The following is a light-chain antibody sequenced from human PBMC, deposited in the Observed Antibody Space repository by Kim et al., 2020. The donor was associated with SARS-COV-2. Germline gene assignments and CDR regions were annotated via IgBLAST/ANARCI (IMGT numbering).Light chain of an antibody. V-gene: IGKV1-27*01. J-gene: IGKJ1*01. Sequence: ASIGDRVSISCRASQAISKYLAWYQQKPGKAPKLLIYSASTLQSGVPSRFSGSGSGTDFTLTINSLQPEDVATYYCQKYNGAPWTFGQGTKVDIK. CDR3: QKYNGAPWT. CDR1: QAISKY. CDR2: SAS.